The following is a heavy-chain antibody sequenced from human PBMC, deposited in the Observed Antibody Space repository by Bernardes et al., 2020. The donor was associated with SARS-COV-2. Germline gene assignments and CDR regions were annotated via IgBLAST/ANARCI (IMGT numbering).Heavy chain of an antibody. CDR2: INSDGSST. CDR1: GFTFSSYW. Sequence: GGSLRLSCAASGFTFSSYWMHWVRQAPGKGLVLVSRINSDGSSTSYADSVKGRFTISRDNAKNTLYLQMNSLRAEDTAVYYCARVGVSFYGMDVWGQGTTVTVSS. J-gene: IGHJ6*02. D-gene: IGHD6-6*01. V-gene: IGHV3-74*01. CDR3: ARVGVSFYGMDV.